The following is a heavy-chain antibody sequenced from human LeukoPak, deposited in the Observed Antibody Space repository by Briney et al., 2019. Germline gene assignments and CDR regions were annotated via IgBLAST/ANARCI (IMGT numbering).Heavy chain of an antibody. CDR3: AKRYGLESSARWFDP. V-gene: IGHV3-23*01. CDR1: GFTFSAYS. J-gene: IGHJ5*02. D-gene: IGHD3-10*01. CDR2: ISHIDGGT. Sequence: GGSLRLSCAASGFTFSAYSMSRVRQAPGKGLEWVSLISHIDGGTYYADSVRGRFTISSDNSKNTLYLQMNSLRAEDTAVYYCAKRYGLESSARWFDPRGQGTLVAVSS.